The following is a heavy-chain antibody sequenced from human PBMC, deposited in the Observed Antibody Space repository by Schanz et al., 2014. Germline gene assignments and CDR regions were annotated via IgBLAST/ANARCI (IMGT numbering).Heavy chain of an antibody. CDR2: ISGSSRTI. D-gene: IGHD1-1*01. CDR3: AKKGPADNPFVS. Sequence: EVQLVESGGGLIQPGGSLRLSCAASGFGFSSYSMNWVRQAPGKGLEWVSYISGSSRTIYYADSMKGRFTISRDNSNKTVDLQMNSLRAEDTAGYFCAKKGPADNPFVSWGQGTLVTVSS. CDR1: GFGFSSYS. V-gene: IGHV3-48*04. J-gene: IGHJ4*02.